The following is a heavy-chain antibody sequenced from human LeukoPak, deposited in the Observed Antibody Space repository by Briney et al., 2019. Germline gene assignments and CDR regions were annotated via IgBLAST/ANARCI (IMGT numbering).Heavy chain of an antibody. CDR3: ARAPWLQPYLDYYYGMDV. CDR2: IIPILGIA. CDR1: GGTFSSYA. V-gene: IGHV1-69*04. Sequence: ASVKVSCKASGGTFSSYAISWVRQAPGQGLEWMGRIIPILGIANYAQKFQGRVTITADESTSTAYMELSSLRSEDTAVYYCARAPWLQPYLDYYYGMDVWGQGTTVTVSS. D-gene: IGHD5-24*01. J-gene: IGHJ6*02.